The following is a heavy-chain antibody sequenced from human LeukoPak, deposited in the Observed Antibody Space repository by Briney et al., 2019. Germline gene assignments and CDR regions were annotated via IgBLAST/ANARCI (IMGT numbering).Heavy chain of an antibody. CDR2: ITGSGSGT. CDR1: GFTFTSYA. V-gene: IGHV3-23*01. CDR3: AKEIDTSGYSPFDY. D-gene: IGHD3-22*01. J-gene: IGHJ4*02. Sequence: PGGSLRLSCAASGFTFTSYAMNWVRQAPGKGLEWVSAITGSGSGTYYADSVKGRFTISRDNSKNILYLQMNSLRAEDTAVYYCAKEIDTSGYSPFDYWGQGTLVTVSS.